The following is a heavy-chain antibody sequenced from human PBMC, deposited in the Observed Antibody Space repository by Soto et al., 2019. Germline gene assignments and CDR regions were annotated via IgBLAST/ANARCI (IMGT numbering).Heavy chain of an antibody. V-gene: IGHV4-31*03. Sequence: SETLSLTCTVSGGSLSSGGYYWSWIRQHPGKGLEWIGYIYYSGSTYYSPSLKSRVTISVDTSKNQFSLKLSSVTAADTAVYYCAITSYDSSGTAADPWGQGTLVTVSS. J-gene: IGHJ5*02. D-gene: IGHD3-22*01. CDR1: GGSLSSGGYY. CDR2: IYYSGST. CDR3: AITSYDSSGTAADP.